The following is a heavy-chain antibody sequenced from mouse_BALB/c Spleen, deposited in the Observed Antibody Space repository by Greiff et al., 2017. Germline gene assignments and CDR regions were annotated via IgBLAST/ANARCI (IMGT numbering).Heavy chain of an antibody. Sequence: EVKLLESGGGLVQPGGSRKLSCAASGFTFSSFGMHWVRQAPEKGLEWVAYISSGSSTIYYADTVKGRFTISRDNPKNTLFLQMTSLRSEDTAMYYCARDYCGSSYWDFDVWGAGTTVTVSS. V-gene: IGHV5-17*02. D-gene: IGHD1-1*01. J-gene: IGHJ1*01. CDR1: GFTFSSFG. CDR2: ISSGSSTI. CDR3: ARDYCGSSYWDFDV.